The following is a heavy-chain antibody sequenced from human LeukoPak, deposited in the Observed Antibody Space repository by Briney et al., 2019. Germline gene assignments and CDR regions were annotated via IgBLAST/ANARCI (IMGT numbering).Heavy chain of an antibody. J-gene: IGHJ6*03. Sequence: ASVKVSCKASGYTFISYDINWVRQAPGQGLEWMGWMNPNSGNTDYAQKFQGRVTMTRNTSISTAYMELRSLRPEDTAVYYCARTASSWSSRYYYYMDVWGKGTTVTVSS. CDR3: ARTASSWSSRYYYYMDV. CDR2: MNPNSGNT. D-gene: IGHD6-13*01. CDR1: GYTFISYD. V-gene: IGHV1-8*01.